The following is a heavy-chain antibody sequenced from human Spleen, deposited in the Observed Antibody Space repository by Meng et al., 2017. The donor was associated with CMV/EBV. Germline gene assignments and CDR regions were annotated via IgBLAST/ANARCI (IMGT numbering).Heavy chain of an antibody. J-gene: IGHJ5*02. CDR2: IIPIFGTA. CDR1: GGTFSSYA. Sequence: SGGTFSSYAISWVRQAPGQGLEWMGGIIPIFGTANYAQKFQGRVTITTDESTSTAYMELSSLRSEDTAVYYCVRNPYDYGINWFDPWGQGTLVTVSS. V-gene: IGHV1-69*05. CDR3: VRNPYDYGINWFDP. D-gene: IGHD4-17*01.